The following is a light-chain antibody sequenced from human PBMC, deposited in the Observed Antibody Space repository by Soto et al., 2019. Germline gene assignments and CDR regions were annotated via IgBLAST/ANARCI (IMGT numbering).Light chain of an antibody. CDR1: QSVSSN. CDR3: QQYHDWPPWT. Sequence: EIVMTQSPATLSVSPGERATLSCGASQSVSSNLAWYQQKPGQAPRLLIYGASTRATGIPTRFSGRGSGTEFTLTISRLQSDDFALYYCQQYHDWPPWTVGQGAKVDSK. J-gene: IGKJ1*01. V-gene: IGKV3-15*01. CDR2: GAS.